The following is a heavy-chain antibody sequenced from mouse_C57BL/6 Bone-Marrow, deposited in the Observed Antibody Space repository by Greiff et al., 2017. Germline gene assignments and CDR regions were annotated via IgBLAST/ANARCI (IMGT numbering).Heavy chain of an antibody. CDR1: GYTFTSYW. CDR3: ARPYYSNYWYVDV. V-gene: IGHV1-55*01. Sequence: VQLQQPGAELVKPGASVKMSCKASGYTFTSYWITWVKQRPGQGLEWIGDIYPGSGSTNYNEKFKSKATLPVDTSSSTAYMQLSSLTSEDSAVYYCARPYYSNYWYVDVWGTGTTVTVSS. J-gene: IGHJ1*03. D-gene: IGHD2-5*01. CDR2: IYPGSGST.